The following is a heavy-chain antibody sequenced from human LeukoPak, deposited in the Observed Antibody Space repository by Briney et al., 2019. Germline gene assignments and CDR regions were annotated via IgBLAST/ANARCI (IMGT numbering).Heavy chain of an antibody. CDR1: GGSISSSSYY. CDR2: IYYSGST. V-gene: IGHV4-39*07. Sequence: PSETLSLTCTVSGGSISSSSYYWGWIRQPPGKGLEWIGSIYYSGSTYYNPSLKSRVTISVDTSKNQFSLKLSSVTAADTAVYYCARDPYYYDSSGYYYPLYFDYWGQGTLVTVSS. J-gene: IGHJ4*02. D-gene: IGHD3-22*01. CDR3: ARDPYYYDSSGYYYPLYFDY.